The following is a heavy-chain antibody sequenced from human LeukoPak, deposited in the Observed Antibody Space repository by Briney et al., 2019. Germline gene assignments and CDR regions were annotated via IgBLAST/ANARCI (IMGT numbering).Heavy chain of an antibody. J-gene: IGHJ4*02. CDR1: GFTFGDYA. CDR2: VRSKAYGGTT. D-gene: IGHD3-22*01. Sequence: GGSLRLSCTASGFTFGDYAMSWVRQAPGKGLEGVGFVRSKAYGGTTQYAASVKGRFTISRDDSKSIAYLQMNSLKTDDTAVYYCTRGTSGYYTSADYWGQGTLVTVSS. V-gene: IGHV3-49*04. CDR3: TRGTSGYYTSADY.